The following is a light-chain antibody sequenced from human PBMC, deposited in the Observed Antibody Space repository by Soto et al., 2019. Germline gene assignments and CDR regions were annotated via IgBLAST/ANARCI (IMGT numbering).Light chain of an antibody. Sequence: QSVLTQPASVSGSPGQSITISCTGTSSDVGDYNYVSWYQQHPGKAPKLMIYDVTTRPSGVPNRFSGSKSGNTASLTISGLQAEDEADYYCSSYTRRTTVFGGGTKRTVL. V-gene: IGLV2-14*01. CDR1: SSDVGDYNY. J-gene: IGLJ3*02. CDR3: SSYTRRTTV. CDR2: DVT.